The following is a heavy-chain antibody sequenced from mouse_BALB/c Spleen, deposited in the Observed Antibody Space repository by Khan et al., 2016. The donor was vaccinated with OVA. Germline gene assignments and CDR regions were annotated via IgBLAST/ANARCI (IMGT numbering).Heavy chain of an antibody. Sequence: EVQLQESGPSLVKPSQTLSLTCSVTGDSITSGYWNWIRKFPGNKLEYMGYINYSGSTYYNPSLKSRISITRDTSKNQYYLQLNSVTSEDTATYYCARWNYRYDGYFDYWGQGTTLTVSP. J-gene: IGHJ2*01. CDR2: INYSGST. CDR1: GDSITSGY. D-gene: IGHD2-14*01. V-gene: IGHV3-8*02. CDR3: ARWNYRYDGYFDY.